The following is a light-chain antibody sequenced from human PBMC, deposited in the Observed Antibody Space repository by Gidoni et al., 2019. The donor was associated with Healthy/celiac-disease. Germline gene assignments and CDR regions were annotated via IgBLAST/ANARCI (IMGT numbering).Light chain of an antibody. V-gene: IGLV2-14*01. J-gene: IGLJ2*01. CDR2: DVS. CDR1: SSDVGGYNY. Sequence: QSALTQPASVSGSPGQSITISCTGTSSDVGGYNYVPWYHKHPGKAPKLMIYDVSNRPSGVSNRFSGSKSGNTASLTISGLQAEDEADYYCSSYTSSSTLEGVFGGGTKLTVL. CDR3: SSYTSSSTLEGV.